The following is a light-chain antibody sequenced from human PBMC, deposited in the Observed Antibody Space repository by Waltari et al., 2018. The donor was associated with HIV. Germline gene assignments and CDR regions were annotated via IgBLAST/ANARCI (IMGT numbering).Light chain of an antibody. J-gene: IGLJ2*01. V-gene: IGLV2-23*02. CDR3: SSYAGSSTFVI. CDR1: SSDGGRYKN. Sequence: QSALTQPASVSGSPGQSITISCTGSSSDGGRYKNVPWYQQHPGKAPRLIIYEVSKRPSGVSNRYSASKSGKTASLTVSGLRAEDEADYYCSSYAGSSTFVIFGGGTKLTVL. CDR2: EVS.